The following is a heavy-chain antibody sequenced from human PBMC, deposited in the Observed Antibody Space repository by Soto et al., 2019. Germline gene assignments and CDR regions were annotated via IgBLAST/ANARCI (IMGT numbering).Heavy chain of an antibody. CDR2: IYNSATT. V-gene: IGHV4-39*01. CDR1: VVSVNSPNYY. J-gene: IGHJ4*02. Sequence: PSETLSLTCTFSVVSVNSPNYYCGWIRQPPWKGLEWIGSIYNSATTYYNPSLKTRVTISADTSRNQFSLNLRSVTAADTAMYYCGRVVIAATRHPDFEYWGQGALVNVSS. CDR3: GRVVIAATRHPDFEY. D-gene: IGHD2-15*01.